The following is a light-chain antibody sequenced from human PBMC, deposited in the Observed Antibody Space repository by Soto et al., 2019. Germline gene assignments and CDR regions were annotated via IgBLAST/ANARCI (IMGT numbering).Light chain of an antibody. V-gene: IGKV3-15*01. CDR1: QSVSNK. Sequence: EIVMTQSPATLSVSPGERATLSCRASQSVSNKLAWYQQKPGQAPRLLIYGASTRATGIPTRFSGSGSGTEFNLTIRSLQSEDFAVYYRREDNHWHSVTFGGGNTVEIK. CDR3: REDNHWHSVT. J-gene: IGKJ4*01. CDR2: GAS.